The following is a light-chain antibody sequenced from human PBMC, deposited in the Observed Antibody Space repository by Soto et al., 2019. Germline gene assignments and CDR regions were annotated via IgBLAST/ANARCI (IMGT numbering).Light chain of an antibody. CDR3: AAWDDSLNGHVV. J-gene: IGLJ2*01. CDR1: SSNIGRNT. CDR2: GNN. V-gene: IGLV1-44*01. Sequence: QSVLTQPPSASVTPGQRVTISCSGSSSNIGRNTVNWYQQLPGTAPKLLIYGNNQRPSGVPDRFSGAKSGTSASLAISGRQSEDEADYYCAAWDDSLNGHVVFGGGTKLTVL.